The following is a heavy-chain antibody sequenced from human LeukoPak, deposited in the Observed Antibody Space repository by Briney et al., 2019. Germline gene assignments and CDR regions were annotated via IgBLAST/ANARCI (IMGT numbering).Heavy chain of an antibody. V-gene: IGHV1-46*01. CDR2: ITTRVDTT. CDR1: GYTFTNYL. J-gene: IGHJ4*02. D-gene: IGHD2-8*02. Sequence: SGKVSCTPSGYTFTNYLLHWVRQCPGQGREWVGRITTRVDTTNYAQKFRDRVTMTRDTSTSTVYMELSSLRSEDTAVYHCVREESGGYFDYWGQGTLVTVSS. CDR3: VREESGGYFDY.